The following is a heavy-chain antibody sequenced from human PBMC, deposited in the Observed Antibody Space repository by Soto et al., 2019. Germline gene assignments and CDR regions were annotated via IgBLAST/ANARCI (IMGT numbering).Heavy chain of an antibody. Sequence: QVQLVQSGAEVKKPGASVKVSCKASGYTFTSYGISWVRQAPGQGLEWMGWISAYNGNTNYAQKLQGRVTMTTDTSTSTADMELRSLRSDDTAVYYCARDYSSGPEYYYYGMDVWGQGTTVTVSS. J-gene: IGHJ6*02. CDR2: ISAYNGNT. CDR3: ARDYSSGPEYYYYGMDV. CDR1: GYTFTSYG. V-gene: IGHV1-18*01. D-gene: IGHD6-19*01.